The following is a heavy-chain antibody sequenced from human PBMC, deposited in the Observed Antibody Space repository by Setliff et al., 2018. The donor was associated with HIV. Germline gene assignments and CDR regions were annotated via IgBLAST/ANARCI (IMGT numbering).Heavy chain of an antibody. CDR1: GYSISNGYY. Sequence: SETLSLTCAVSGYSISNGYYWAWIRQPPGKGLGWIGSIDHIGSTYYNPSLKGRVTISVDTSKKQFSRRLRAVTAADTAIYYCARLYSPPRGFDFWGQGTLVTVSS. D-gene: IGHD5-12*01. CDR2: IDHIGST. CDR3: ARLYSPPRGFDF. J-gene: IGHJ4*02. V-gene: IGHV4-38-2*01.